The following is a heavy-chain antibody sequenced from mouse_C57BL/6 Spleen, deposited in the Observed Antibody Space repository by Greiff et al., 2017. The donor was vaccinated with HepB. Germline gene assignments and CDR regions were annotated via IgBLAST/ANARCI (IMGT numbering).Heavy chain of an antibody. D-gene: IGHD2-12*01. Sequence: EVKLQESGPELVKPGASVKISCKASGYSFTDYNMNWVKQSNGKSLEWIGVINPNYGTTNYNQKFKGKATVTVDQSSSTAYMQLNSLTSEDSAVYYCARGNYSHWYFDVWGTGTTVTVSS. CDR1: GYSFTDYN. CDR2: INPNYGTT. V-gene: IGHV1-39*01. J-gene: IGHJ1*03. CDR3: ARGNYSHWYFDV.